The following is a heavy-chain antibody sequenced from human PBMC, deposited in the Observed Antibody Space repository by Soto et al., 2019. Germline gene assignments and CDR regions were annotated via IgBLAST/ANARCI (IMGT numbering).Heavy chain of an antibody. CDR2: IYYSGST. Sequence: PSETLSLTCTVSGGSISSYYWSWIRQPPGKGLEWIGYIYYSGSTNYNPSLKSRVTISVDTSKNQFSLKLSSVTAADTAVYYCARMLATTFPDYWGQGTLVTVSS. CDR3: ARMLATTFPDY. D-gene: IGHD3-16*01. CDR1: GGSISSYY. V-gene: IGHV4-59*08. J-gene: IGHJ4*02.